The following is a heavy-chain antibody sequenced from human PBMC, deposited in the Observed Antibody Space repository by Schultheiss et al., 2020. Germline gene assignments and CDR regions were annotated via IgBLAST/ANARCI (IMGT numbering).Heavy chain of an antibody. V-gene: IGHV3-30*03. CDR1: GFTFSSYG. CDR2: ISYDGSNK. J-gene: IGHJ1*01. CDR3: AYSSGWKWHFQH. D-gene: IGHD6-19*01. Sequence: GGSLTLSCAASGFTFSSYGMHWVRQAPGKGLEWVAVISYDGSNKYYADSVKGRFTISRDNSKNTLYLQMNSLRAEDTAVYYCAYSSGWKWHFQHWGQGTLVTVSS.